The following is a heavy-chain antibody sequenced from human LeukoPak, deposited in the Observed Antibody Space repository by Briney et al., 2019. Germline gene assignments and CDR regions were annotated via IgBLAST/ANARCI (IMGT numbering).Heavy chain of an antibody. J-gene: IGHJ5*02. CDR3: ATGRRDGYSGDWFDP. CDR2: FDPEDGET. Sequence: ASVKVSCKVSGYTLTELSMHWVRQAPGKGLEWMGGFDPEDGETIYAQKFQGRVTMTEDTSTDTAYMELSSQRSEDTAVYYCATGRRDGYSGDWFDPWGQGTLVTVSS. V-gene: IGHV1-24*01. D-gene: IGHD5-24*01. CDR1: GYTLTELS.